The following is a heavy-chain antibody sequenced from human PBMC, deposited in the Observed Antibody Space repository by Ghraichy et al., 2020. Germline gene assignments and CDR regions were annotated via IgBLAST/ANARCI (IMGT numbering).Heavy chain of an antibody. CDR3: ARHESYYDILTGYSLNWFDP. D-gene: IGHD3-9*01. Sequence: SETLSLTCTVSGGSISSYYWSWIRQPPGKGLEWIGYIYYSGSTNYNPSLKSRVTISVDTSKNQFSLKLSSVTAADTAVYYCARHESYYDILTGYSLNWFDPWGQGTLVTVSS. J-gene: IGHJ5*02. CDR1: GGSISSYY. CDR2: IYYSGST. V-gene: IGHV4-59*08.